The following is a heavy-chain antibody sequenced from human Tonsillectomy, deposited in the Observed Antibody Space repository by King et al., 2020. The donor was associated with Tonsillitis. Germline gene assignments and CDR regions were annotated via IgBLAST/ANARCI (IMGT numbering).Heavy chain of an antibody. V-gene: IGHV1-18*01. D-gene: IGHD2-15*01. CDR1: GYTFTNYG. J-gene: IGHJ1*01. CDR3: AREGVGCTGGSCYSGYFQH. Sequence: VQLVESGAEVKKPGASVKVSCKASGYTFTNYGINWVRQAPGQGLEWMGWISGYNGNTNYAQKLQGRVTMTTDTSTSTAYMELRSLRSDETAVYYCAREGVGCTGGSCYSGYFQHWGQGTLVTVSS. CDR2: ISGYNGNT.